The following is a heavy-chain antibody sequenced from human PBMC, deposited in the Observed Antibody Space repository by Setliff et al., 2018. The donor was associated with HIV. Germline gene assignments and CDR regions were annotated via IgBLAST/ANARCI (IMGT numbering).Heavy chain of an antibody. CDR3: ARQIGRGLWAFDI. CDR2: INHSGST. J-gene: IGHJ3*02. V-gene: IGHV4-34*01. CDR1: GGSFSGYY. Sequence: SETLSLTCAVYGGSFSGYYWSWIRQPPGKGLEWIGEINHSGSTNYNPSLQSRVAISHDTSQNRFSLKMTSVTAADTAIYFCARQIGRGLWAFDIWGQGQWSPSPQ.